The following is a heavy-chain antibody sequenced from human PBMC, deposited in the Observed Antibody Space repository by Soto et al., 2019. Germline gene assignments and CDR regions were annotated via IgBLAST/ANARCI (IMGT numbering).Heavy chain of an antibody. CDR2: ISGSGGST. V-gene: IGHV3-23*01. J-gene: IGHJ4*02. D-gene: IGHD3-3*01. Sequence: GGSLRLSCAASGFTFSSYAMSWVRQAPGKGLEWVSAISGSGGSTYYADSVKGRFTISRDNSKNTLYLQMNSLRAEDTAVYYCAKHVDWAITIFGVVITPPDYWGQGTLVTVSS. CDR3: AKHVDWAITIFGVVITPPDY. CDR1: GFTFSSYA.